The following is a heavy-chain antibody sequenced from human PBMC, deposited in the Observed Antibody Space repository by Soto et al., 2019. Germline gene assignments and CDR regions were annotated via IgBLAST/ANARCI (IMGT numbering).Heavy chain of an antibody. CDR3: AREPYYYDSTGPFDS. D-gene: IGHD3-22*01. Sequence: PGGSLRLSCAASGFTFSSYPIHWLRQAPGKGLEWLAVISYDGSNKYYADSVKGRFTISRDNSKNTLYLQMNSLRAEDTAVYFCAREPYYYDSTGPFDSWGQGTLVTVS. V-gene: IGHV3-30-3*01. J-gene: IGHJ4*02. CDR1: GFTFSSYP. CDR2: ISYDGSNK.